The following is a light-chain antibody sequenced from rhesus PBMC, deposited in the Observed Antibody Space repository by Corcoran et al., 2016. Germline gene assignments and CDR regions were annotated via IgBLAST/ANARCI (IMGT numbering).Light chain of an antibody. CDR2: AAS. CDR1: QGLINA. Sequence: DIHMTQSPSSLSASVRDKGTIPFQASQGLINALAWYPQKPGKAPKLRSYAASNLQSGVPSRFSGSGAGTDFTLTISSLQSEDFATYYGKQYSSSPYSFGQGTKVEIK. V-gene: IGKV1-33*02. CDR3: KQYSSSPYS. J-gene: IGKJ2*01.